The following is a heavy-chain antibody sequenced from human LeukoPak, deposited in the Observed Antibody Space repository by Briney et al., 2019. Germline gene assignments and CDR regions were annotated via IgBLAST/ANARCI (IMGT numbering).Heavy chain of an antibody. J-gene: IGHJ4*02. CDR1: GGSISSYY. V-gene: IGHV4-59*08. D-gene: IGHD4-17*01. CDR3: ARLGDYGDYPYYFDY. Sequence: PSETLSLTCTVSGGSISSYYWSWIRQPPGKGLEWIGYIYYSGSTNYNPSLKSRVTISVDTSKNQFSLKLSSVTAADTAVYYCARLGDYGDYPYYFDYWGQGTLVTVSS. CDR2: IYYSGST.